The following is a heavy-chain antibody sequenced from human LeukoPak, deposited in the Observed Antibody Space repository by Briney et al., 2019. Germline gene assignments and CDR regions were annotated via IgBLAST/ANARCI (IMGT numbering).Heavy chain of an antibody. CDR3: ARAFARYFDLSLAPLDY. J-gene: IGHJ4*02. Sequence: TGGSLRLSCAASGFTFSDYYMSWIRQAPGKGLEWVSYISSSGSTIYYADSVKGRFTISRDNAKNSLYLQMNSLRAEDTAVYYCARAFARYFDLSLAPLDYWGQGTLVTVSS. V-gene: IGHV3-11*04. CDR1: GFTFSDYY. CDR2: ISSSGSTI. D-gene: IGHD3-9*01.